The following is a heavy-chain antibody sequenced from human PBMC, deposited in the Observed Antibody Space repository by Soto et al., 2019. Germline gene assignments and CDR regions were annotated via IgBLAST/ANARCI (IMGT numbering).Heavy chain of an antibody. J-gene: IGHJ4*02. D-gene: IGHD3-16*01. Sequence: QLQLQESGPGLVKPSETLSLTCTVSGGSISSSSYYWGWIRQPPGKGLEWIGSIYYSGSTYYNPSLKSRVTISVDTSKNQFSLKLGSVTAADAAVYYCARRGAYFDSWGQGTLVTVSS. V-gene: IGHV4-39*01. CDR1: GGSISSSSYY. CDR3: ARRGAYFDS. CDR2: IYYSGST.